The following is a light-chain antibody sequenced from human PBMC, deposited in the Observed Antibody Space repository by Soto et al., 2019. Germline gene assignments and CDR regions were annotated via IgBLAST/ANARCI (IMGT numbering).Light chain of an antibody. CDR2: ANS. J-gene: IGLJ1*01. CDR3: QSYDSSLIVSKV. Sequence: QSVLTQPPSVSGAPGQRATISCSGSSSNLGAGYDVQWYQQFPGTAPKLLIYANSARPSGVPDRFSGSKSGTSASLAITGLQAEDEADYYCQSYDSSLIVSKVFGTGTKLTVL. CDR1: SSNLGAGYD. V-gene: IGLV1-40*01.